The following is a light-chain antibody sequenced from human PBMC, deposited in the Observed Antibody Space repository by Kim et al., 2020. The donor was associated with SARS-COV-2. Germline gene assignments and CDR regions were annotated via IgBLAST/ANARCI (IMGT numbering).Light chain of an antibody. V-gene: IGKV1-27*01. J-gene: IGKJ1*01. Sequence: DIQMTQSPSSLSASVGDRVTITCRASQDISNYLAWYQQKPGKVPKLLIYSASALQSGVPSRFSGSGSGTDFTLTISSLQPEDVATYYCQKYNSATPWTFGQGTKVDIK. CDR3: QKYNSATPWT. CDR1: QDISNY. CDR2: SAS.